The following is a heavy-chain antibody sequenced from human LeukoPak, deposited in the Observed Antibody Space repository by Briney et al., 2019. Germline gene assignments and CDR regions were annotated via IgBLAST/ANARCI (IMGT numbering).Heavy chain of an antibody. J-gene: IGHJ6*03. V-gene: IGHV1-2*02. Sequence: GASVKVSCKASGYTFTGYYMHWVRQAPGQGLAWMGWINPNSGGTNYQGRVTMTRDTSISTAYMELSRLGSDDTAVYCCASWGGGDILGMDVWGKGTTVTVSS. CDR2: INPNSGGT. D-gene: IGHD3-9*01. CDR1: GYTFTGYY. CDR3: ASWGGGDILGMDV.